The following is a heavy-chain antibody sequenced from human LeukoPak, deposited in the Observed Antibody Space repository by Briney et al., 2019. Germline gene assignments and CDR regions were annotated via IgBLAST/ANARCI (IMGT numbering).Heavy chain of an antibody. J-gene: IGHJ4*02. CDR1: GFTFSSYS. Sequence: GGSLRLSCAASGFTFSSYSMNWVRQAPGKGLEWVSSISSSSSYIYYADSVKGRFTISRDNAKNSLYLQMNSLRAEDTAVYYCARATTYDILTGYFDYWGQGTLVTVSS. CDR2: ISSSSSYI. CDR3: ARATTYDILTGYFDY. V-gene: IGHV3-21*01. D-gene: IGHD3-9*01.